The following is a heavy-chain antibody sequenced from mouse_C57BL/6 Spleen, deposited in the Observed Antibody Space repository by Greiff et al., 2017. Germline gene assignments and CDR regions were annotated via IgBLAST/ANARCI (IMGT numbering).Heavy chain of an antibody. Sequence: QVQLKQPGAELVKPGTSVKLSCKASGYTFTSYWMHWVKQRPGQGLEWIGVIDPSDSYTNYNQKFKGKATLTVDTSSSTAYMQLSSLTSEDSAVDSGASSGGYDDDVYWVQGTTLTVSS. V-gene: IGHV1-50*01. CDR1: GYTFTSYW. CDR2: IDPSDSYT. J-gene: IGHJ2*01. D-gene: IGHD2-4*01. CDR3: ASSGGYDDDVY.